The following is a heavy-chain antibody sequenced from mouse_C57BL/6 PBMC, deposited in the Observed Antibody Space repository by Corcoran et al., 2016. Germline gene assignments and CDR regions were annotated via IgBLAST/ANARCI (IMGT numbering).Heavy chain of an antibody. V-gene: IGHV9-3*01. CDR3: ARHPLPPYSNYGTWFAY. CDR2: INTYSGVP. Sequence: QIQLVQSGPELKKPGETVKISCKASGYTFTTYGMSWVKQAPGKGLKWMGWINTYSGVPTYADDFKGRFAFSLETSASTAYLQINNLKNEDTATYFCARHPLPPYSNYGTWFAYWGQGTLVTVSA. D-gene: IGHD2-5*01. J-gene: IGHJ3*01. CDR1: GYTFTTYG.